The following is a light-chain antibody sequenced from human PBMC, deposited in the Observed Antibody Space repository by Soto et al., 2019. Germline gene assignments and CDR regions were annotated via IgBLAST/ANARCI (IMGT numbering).Light chain of an antibody. Sequence: IQMTHSPPTLSASVGDRGTITCLASQSISGWLAWYQQKPGKAPKLLIYDASNLEGGVPSRFSGTGSGTEFTLTISSLQPEDFATYYCQQYNTYSQTFGQGTKVDIK. J-gene: IGKJ1*01. V-gene: IGKV1-5*01. CDR3: QQYNTYSQT. CDR2: DAS. CDR1: QSISGW.